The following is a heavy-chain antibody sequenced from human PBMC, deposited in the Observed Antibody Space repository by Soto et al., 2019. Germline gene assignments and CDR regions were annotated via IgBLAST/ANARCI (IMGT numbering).Heavy chain of an antibody. Sequence: QVQLVPSGAEVKKPGASVKVSCKASGYTFTSYANTWVRQATGQGLEWMGWMNPNSGNTGYAQKSQGRVTMPRNTSLRTAYMELSSLRSDATAVYYCARVYRYYGSGSYYFGYWGQGSLVSVSS. D-gene: IGHD3-10*01. CDR2: MNPNSGNT. CDR1: GYTFTSYA. CDR3: ARVYRYYGSGSYYFGY. J-gene: IGHJ4*02. V-gene: IGHV1-8*01.